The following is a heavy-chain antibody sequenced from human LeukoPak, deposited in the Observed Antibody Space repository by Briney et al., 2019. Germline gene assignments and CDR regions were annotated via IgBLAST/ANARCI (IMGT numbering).Heavy chain of an antibody. CDR1: GFTFTSYA. Sequence: GGSLRLSCAASGFTFTSYAMSWVRQAPGKRLEWVSAISGSGGSTYYADSVKGRFTISRDNSKNTLYLQMNSLRAEDTAVYYCAKCTPLWFGESYYFDYWGQGTLVTVSS. CDR3: AKCTPLWFGESYYFDY. V-gene: IGHV3-23*01. D-gene: IGHD3-10*01. CDR2: ISGSGGST. J-gene: IGHJ4*02.